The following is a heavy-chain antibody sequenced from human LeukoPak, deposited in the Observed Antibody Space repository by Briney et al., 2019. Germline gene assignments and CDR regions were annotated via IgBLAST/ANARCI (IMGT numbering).Heavy chain of an antibody. Sequence: ASVKVTCKASAGTFTSYAISWVRQAPGQGLEWMGGIIPIFGTANYAQKFQGRVTITTDESTSTAYMELSSLRSEDTAVYYCARGSSSSFSVYWGQGTLVTVSS. CDR1: AGTFTSYA. CDR2: IIPIFGTA. V-gene: IGHV1-69*05. D-gene: IGHD6-6*01. CDR3: ARGSSSSFSVY. J-gene: IGHJ4*02.